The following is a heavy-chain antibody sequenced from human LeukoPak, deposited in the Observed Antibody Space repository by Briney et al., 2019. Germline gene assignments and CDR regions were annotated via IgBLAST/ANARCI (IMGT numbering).Heavy chain of an antibody. CDR1: GFTFSSYG. V-gene: IGHV3-33*01. J-gene: IGHJ6*02. CDR2: IWYDGSNK. Sequence: GRSLRLSCAASGFTFSSYGMHWVRQAPGKGLEWVAVIWYDGSNKYYADSVKGRFTISRDNSKNTLYLQMNSLRAEDTAVYYCARDSEAVAGQQAYYYYYYGMNVWGQGTTVTVSS. CDR3: ARDSEAVAGQQAYYYYYYGMNV. D-gene: IGHD6-19*01.